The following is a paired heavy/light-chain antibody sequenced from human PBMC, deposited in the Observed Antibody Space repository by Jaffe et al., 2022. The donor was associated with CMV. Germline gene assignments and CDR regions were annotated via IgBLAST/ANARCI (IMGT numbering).Heavy chain of an antibody. CDR2: IYYNGVT. V-gene: IGHV4-28*07. CDR3: AQTTRSLGIAFDY. J-gene: IGHJ4*02. D-gene: IGHD2-21*01. CDR1: GYPFNSRNW. Sequence: QVQLRESGPRLVKPSDTLSLTCDVFGYPFNSRNWWGWIRQAPGKGLEWIGYIYYNGVTYYNPSLKGRVIMSIDTSKNQFFLNLTSVTAVDTAVYYCAQTTRSLGIAFDYWGQGALVTVSS.
Light chain of an antibody. V-gene: IGLV2-14*03. CDR3: SSYTPRSTLI. CDR2: DVA. Sequence: QSALTQPASVSGSPGQSITISCTGTSNDVGLYDHVAWYQQRPGGVPKLVIFDVANRPSGVSDRFSGSKSGYTASLTISGLQTEDEADYYCSSYTPRSTLIFGGGTKVTVL. J-gene: IGLJ2*01. CDR1: SNDVGLYDH.